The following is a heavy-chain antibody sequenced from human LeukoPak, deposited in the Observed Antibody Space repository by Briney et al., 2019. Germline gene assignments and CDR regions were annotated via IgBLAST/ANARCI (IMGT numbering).Heavy chain of an antibody. CDR1: GFTFSSYS. CDR2: ISSSSSTI. CDR3: ASSSWYYFDY. J-gene: IGHJ4*02. D-gene: IGHD6-13*01. V-gene: IGHV3-48*01. Sequence: GGSLRLSCAASGFTFSSYSMNWVRQAPGKGLEWVSYISSSSSTIYYADSVKGRFTISRDNAKNSLHLQMNSLRAEDTAVYYCASSSWYYFDYWGQGTLVTVSS.